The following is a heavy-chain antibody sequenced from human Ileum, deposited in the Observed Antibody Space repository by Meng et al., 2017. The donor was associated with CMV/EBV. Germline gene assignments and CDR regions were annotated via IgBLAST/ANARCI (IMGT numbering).Heavy chain of an antibody. V-gene: IGHV3-23*01. J-gene: IGHJ4*02. Sequence: GESLKISCAASGLTFGNYAMTWVRQAPGKGLEWVSSISGSGANTYYADSVEGRLTISRDNSKNTLYQQMDRLITEDTTVYYCAKTVVHHHKFWSGSTLISDWGQGTLVTVSS. CDR2: ISGSGANT. CDR3: AKTVVHHHKFWSGSTLISD. D-gene: IGHD3-3*01. CDR1: GLTFGNYA.